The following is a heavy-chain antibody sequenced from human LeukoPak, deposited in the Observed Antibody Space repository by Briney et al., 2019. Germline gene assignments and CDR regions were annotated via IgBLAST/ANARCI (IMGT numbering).Heavy chain of an antibody. CDR3: TRDHSSSSWMDAFEI. J-gene: IGHJ3*02. D-gene: IGHD6-6*01. CDR1: GGSIGPYY. V-gene: IGHV4-4*07. Sequence: SETLSLTCLLSGGSIGPYYWSWIRQAAGKGPEWIGRIYTTGTADYNPSLKGRVFLSVDTSMNEFSLKVTSVTAADTAVYYCTRDHSSSSWMDAFEIWGPGMKVIVSS. CDR2: IYTTGTA.